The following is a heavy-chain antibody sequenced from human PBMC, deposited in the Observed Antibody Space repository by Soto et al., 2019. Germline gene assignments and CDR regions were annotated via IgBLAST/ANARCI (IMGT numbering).Heavy chain of an antibody. V-gene: IGHV3-23*01. CDR2: ISGSGGST. D-gene: IGHD6-19*01. CDR1: GFIFSSYA. CDR3: AKEVAGRGTYYFDY. J-gene: IGHJ4*02. Sequence: GSLRLSCAASGFIFSSYAMSWVRQAPGKGLEWVSAISGSGGSTYYADSVKGRFTISRDNSKNTLYLQMNSLRAEDTAVYYRAKEVAGRGTYYFDYWGQGTLVTVSS.